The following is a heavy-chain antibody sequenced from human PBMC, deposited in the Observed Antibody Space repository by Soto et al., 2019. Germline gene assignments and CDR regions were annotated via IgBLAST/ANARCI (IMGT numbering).Heavy chain of an antibody. J-gene: IGHJ5*02. V-gene: IGHV4-39*01. CDR2: MYYSGST. Sequence: SETLSLTCNVPGGSIISSSYYWVWIRQPPGKGLEWIGSMYYSGSTYYNPSLKSRVTISIDTPKNQLSLKLTSVTAADTAVYYCSRRAPEGFDPWGQGTLVTVSS. CDR3: SRRAPEGFDP. CDR1: GGSIISSSYY.